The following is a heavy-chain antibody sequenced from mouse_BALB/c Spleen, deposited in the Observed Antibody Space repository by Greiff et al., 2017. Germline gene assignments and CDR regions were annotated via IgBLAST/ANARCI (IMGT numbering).Heavy chain of an antibody. V-gene: IGHV5-17*02. CDR1: GFTFSSFG. J-gene: IGHJ4*01. Sequence: EVKLMESGGGLVQPGGSRKLSCAASGFTFSSFGMHWVRQAPEKGLEWVAYISSGSSTIYYADTVKGRFTISRDNPKNTLFLQMTGLRSEDTAMYYCATMDYWGQGTSVTVSS. CDR2: ISSGSSTI. CDR3: ATMDY.